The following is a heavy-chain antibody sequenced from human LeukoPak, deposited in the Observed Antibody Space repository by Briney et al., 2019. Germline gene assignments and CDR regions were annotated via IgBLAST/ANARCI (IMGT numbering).Heavy chain of an antibody. CDR2: INSDGSRT. CDR3: AREVFEGPRQNDAFDA. V-gene: IGHV3-74*01. Sequence: GGSLRLSCAASGFTLSTHWMHWVRQAPGKGLVWVSRINSDGSRTDYADSVKGRFTISRDNAENTLYLQMNSLRAEDTAVYYCAREVFEGPRQNDAFDAWGQGTMVTVS. CDR1: GFTLSTHW. D-gene: IGHD3-9*01. J-gene: IGHJ3*01.